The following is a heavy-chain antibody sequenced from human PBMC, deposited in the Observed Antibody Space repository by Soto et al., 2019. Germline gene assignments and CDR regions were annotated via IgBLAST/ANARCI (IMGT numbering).Heavy chain of an antibody. J-gene: IGHJ5*02. V-gene: IGHV3-30-3*01. D-gene: IGHD6-13*01. CDR2: ISYDGSNK. Sequence: GGSLRLSCAASGFTLSSYAMHWVRQAPGKGLEWVAVISYDGSNKYYADSVKGRFTISRDNSKNTLYLQMNSPRAEDTAVYYCARGDIAAAGTWFDPWGQGTLVTVSS. CDR1: GFTLSSYA. CDR3: ARGDIAAAGTWFDP.